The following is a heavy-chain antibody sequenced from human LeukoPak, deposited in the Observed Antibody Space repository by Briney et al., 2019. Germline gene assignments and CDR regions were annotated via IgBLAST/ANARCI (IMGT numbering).Heavy chain of an antibody. V-gene: IGHV1-18*04. D-gene: IGHD3-22*01. Sequence: ASVKVSCKASGYTFTGYYMHWVRQAPGQGLEWMGWISAYNGNTNYAQKLQGRVTMTTDTSTSTAYMELRSLRSDDTAVYYCARDNLFTYYYDSSGYYPIDYWGQGTLVTVSS. J-gene: IGHJ4*02. CDR3: ARDNLFTYYYDSSGYYPIDY. CDR1: GYTFTGYY. CDR2: ISAYNGNT.